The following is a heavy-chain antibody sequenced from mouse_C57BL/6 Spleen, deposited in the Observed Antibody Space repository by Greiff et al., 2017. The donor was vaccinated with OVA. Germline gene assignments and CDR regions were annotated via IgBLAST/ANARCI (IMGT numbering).Heavy chain of an antibody. J-gene: IGHJ1*03. CDR1: GFTFSDYG. CDR2: ISSGSSTI. CDR3: ARDDYDGGYFDV. V-gene: IGHV5-17*01. D-gene: IGHD2-4*01. Sequence: EVQLVESGGGLVKPGGSLKLSCAASGFTFSDYGMHWVRQAPEKGLEWVAYISSGSSTIYYADTVKGRFTISRDNAKNTLFLQMTSLRSEDTAMYYCARDDYDGGYFDVWDTGTTVTVSS.